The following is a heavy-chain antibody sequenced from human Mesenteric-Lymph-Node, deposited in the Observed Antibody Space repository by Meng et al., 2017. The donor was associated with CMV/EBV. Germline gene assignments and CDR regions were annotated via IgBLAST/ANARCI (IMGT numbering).Heavy chain of an antibody. J-gene: IGHJ6*02. Sequence: GGSLRLSCAASGFIFSNYAMTWVRQAPGKGLEWVSAINGGDDSTYYADSVKGRFTISRDNSKNTLYLQMNSLRAEDTAVYYCAKALAAAVTSYYYGMDVWGQGTTVTVSS. D-gene: IGHD2-15*01. CDR1: GFIFSNYA. CDR3: AKALAAAVTSYYYGMDV. V-gene: IGHV3-23*01. CDR2: INGGDDST.